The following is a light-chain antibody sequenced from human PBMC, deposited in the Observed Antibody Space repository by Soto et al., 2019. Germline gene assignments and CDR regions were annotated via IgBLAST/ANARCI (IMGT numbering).Light chain of an antibody. CDR1: SSDVGGYNY. CDR2: DVS. V-gene: IGLV2-14*01. J-gene: IGLJ1*01. CDR3: SSYTISNTLEV. Sequence: QSALTQPASVSGSPGQSITISCTGTSSDVGGYNYVSWYQQHPGKAPKLMIYDVSNRPSGVSNRFSGSKSGNTASLTISGLQAEDEADYYCSSYTISNTLEVFGTGTKLTVL.